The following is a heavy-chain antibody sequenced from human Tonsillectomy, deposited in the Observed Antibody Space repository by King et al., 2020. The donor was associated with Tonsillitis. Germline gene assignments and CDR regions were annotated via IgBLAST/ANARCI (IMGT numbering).Heavy chain of an antibody. J-gene: IGHJ6*01. CDR2: ISTGSVSI. V-gene: IGHV3-21*01. Sequence: VQLVESGGGLVQPGGSLRLSCAASGFTFNNXGMNWVRQAPGKGLEWVSSISTGSVSIYYADSVKGRFTISRDNAKNLLYLQMDSLTAADTALYYCTTXFNXNXSPGXVWGQXTTVTV. D-gene: IGHD4-11*01. CDR3: TTXFNXNXSPGXV. CDR1: GFTFNNXG.